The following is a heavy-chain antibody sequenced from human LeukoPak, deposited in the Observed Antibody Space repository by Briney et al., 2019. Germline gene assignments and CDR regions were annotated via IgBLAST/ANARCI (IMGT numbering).Heavy chain of an antibody. CDR2: ISGSGGST. Sequence: GGSLRLSCAASGFTFSSYAMSWVRLAPEKGLEWVSAISGSGGSTYYADSVKGRFTISRDNSKNTLYLQMNSLRADDTAVYYCANLRGRGAHACSGSGCYSYWGQGTLVTVSP. CDR1: GFTFSSYA. CDR3: ANLRGRGAHACSGSGCYSY. V-gene: IGHV3-23*01. J-gene: IGHJ4*02. D-gene: IGHD2-15*01.